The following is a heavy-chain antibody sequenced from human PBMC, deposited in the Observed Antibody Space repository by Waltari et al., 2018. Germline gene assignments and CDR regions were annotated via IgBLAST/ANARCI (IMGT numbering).Heavy chain of an antibody. CDR2: IKQDGSEK. Sequence: EEQLVESGGGLVQPGDSLRLSCAAFGFTFSSFWMNWVRQAPGKGLEWVANIKQDGSEKYYVDSVKGRFTIARDNAKNSLYLQMNSLRAEDTAVYYCARSALMVYAFDYWGQGTLVTVSS. CDR3: ARSALMVYAFDY. D-gene: IGHD2-8*01. J-gene: IGHJ4*02. V-gene: IGHV3-7*01. CDR1: GFTFSSFW.